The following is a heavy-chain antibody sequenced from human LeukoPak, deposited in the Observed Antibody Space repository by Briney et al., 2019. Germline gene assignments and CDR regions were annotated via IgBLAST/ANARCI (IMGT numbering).Heavy chain of an antibody. Sequence: SETLSLTCTVSGYSISSGYYWGWIRQPPGKGLEWIGSIYHSGSTYYNPSLKSRVTISVDTSKNQFSLKLSSVTAADTAVYYCARETSQKGAHYMDVWGKGTTVTISS. D-gene: IGHD3-16*01. CDR3: ARETSQKGAHYMDV. CDR2: IYHSGST. CDR1: GYSISSGYY. J-gene: IGHJ6*03. V-gene: IGHV4-38-2*02.